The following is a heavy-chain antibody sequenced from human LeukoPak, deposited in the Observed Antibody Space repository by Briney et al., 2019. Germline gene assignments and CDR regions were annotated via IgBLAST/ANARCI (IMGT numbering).Heavy chain of an antibody. CDR2: INPNSGGT. CDR1: GYTFTGYY. V-gene: IGHV1-2*02. CDR3: ARPPTYYYDSSGYTPFGY. Sequence: ASVTVSFKASGYTFTGYYMHWVRQAPGQGLEWMGWINPNSGGTNYAQKFQGRVTMTRDTSISTAYMELSRLRSDDTAVYYCARPPTYYYDSSGYTPFGYWGQGTLVTVSS. J-gene: IGHJ4*02. D-gene: IGHD3-22*01.